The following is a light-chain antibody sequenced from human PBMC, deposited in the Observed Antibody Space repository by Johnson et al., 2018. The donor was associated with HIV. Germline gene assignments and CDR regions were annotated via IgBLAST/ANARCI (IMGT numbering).Light chain of an antibody. CDR3: GTWDTRLSAGHV. CDR1: SCDIGNNY. CDR2: DNN. V-gene: IGLV1-51*01. Sequence: QSVLTQPPSVSAAPGQKVTISCSGSSCDIGNNYVSCHQQFPGTAPKLLIYDNNKRSSGIPDRISGYKSGTSATLGITGLHTGDEADYDCGTWDTRLSAGHVFGTGTKVTVL. J-gene: IGLJ1*01.